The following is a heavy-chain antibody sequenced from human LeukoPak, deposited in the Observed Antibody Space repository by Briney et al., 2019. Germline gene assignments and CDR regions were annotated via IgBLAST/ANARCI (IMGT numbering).Heavy chain of an antibody. J-gene: IGHJ5*02. CDR2: IYHSGST. CDR3: ARAPMVRGVIIGWFDP. D-gene: IGHD3-10*01. Sequence: PSQTLSLTCAVSGGSISSGGYSWSWIRQPPGKGLEWIGYIYHSGSTYYNPSLKSRVTISVDRSKNQFSLKLSSVTAADTAVYYCARAPMVRGVIIGWFDPWGQGTLVTVPS. CDR1: GGSISSGGYS. V-gene: IGHV4-30-2*01.